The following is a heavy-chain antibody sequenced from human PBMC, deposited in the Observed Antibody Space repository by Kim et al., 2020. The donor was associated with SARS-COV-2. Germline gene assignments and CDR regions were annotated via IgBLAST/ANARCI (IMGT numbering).Heavy chain of an antibody. D-gene: IGHD3-10*01. J-gene: IGHJ5*02. Sequence: ASVKVSCKASGYTFTSYPMNWVRQAPGQGLEWMGWINTNTGNPTYAQGFTGRFVFSLDTSVSTAYLRISSLKADDTAVYFCARGYGSGRPIFGLWGQGTLVTVSS. V-gene: IGHV7-4-1*02. CDR2: INTNTGNP. CDR1: GYTFTSYP. CDR3: ARGYGSGRPIFGL.